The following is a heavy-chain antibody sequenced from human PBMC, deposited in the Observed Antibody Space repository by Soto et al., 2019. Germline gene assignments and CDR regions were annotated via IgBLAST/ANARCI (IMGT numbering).Heavy chain of an antibody. CDR2: ISAYNGNT. V-gene: IGHV1-18*01. Sequence: ASVKVSCKASGYTFTSYGISWVRQAPGQGLEWMGWISAYNGNTNYAQKLQGRVTMTTDTSTSTAYMELRSLRSDDTAVYYCARSETPEGDYDPYYYYYMDVWGKGTTVTVSS. CDR3: ARSETPEGDYDPYYYYYMDV. CDR1: GYTFTSYG. J-gene: IGHJ6*03. D-gene: IGHD4-17*01.